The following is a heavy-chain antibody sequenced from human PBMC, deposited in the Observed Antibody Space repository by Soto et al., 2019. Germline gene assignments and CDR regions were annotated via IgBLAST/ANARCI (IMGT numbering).Heavy chain of an antibody. CDR1: GGSISSSSFH. J-gene: IGHJ5*02. Sequence: SETLSLTCTVSGGSISSSSFHWGWIRQPPGKGLEWIGSIYYSGSAYYSPSLKSRVTISVDTSKNQLSLKLSSVTAADTAVYYCARLHCNSPNCVPLDPWGQGTLVTAPQ. CDR2: IYYSGSA. D-gene: IGHD2-2*01. CDR3: ARLHCNSPNCVPLDP. V-gene: IGHV4-39*01.